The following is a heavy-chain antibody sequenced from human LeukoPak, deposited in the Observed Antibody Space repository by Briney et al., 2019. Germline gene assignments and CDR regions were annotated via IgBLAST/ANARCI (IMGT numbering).Heavy chain of an antibody. V-gene: IGHV3-23*01. CDR1: GFTFSSYA. J-gene: IGHJ3*02. Sequence: PGGSLRLSCAASGFTFSSYAMSWVRQAPGKGLEWVSAISGSGGSTYYADSVKGRFTISRDNSKNTLYLQMNSLRAEDTAVYYCAKDLSSTYNYDSSGYEDAFDIWGQGTMVTVSS. CDR3: AKDLSSTYNYDSSGYEDAFDI. CDR2: ISGSGGST. D-gene: IGHD3-22*01.